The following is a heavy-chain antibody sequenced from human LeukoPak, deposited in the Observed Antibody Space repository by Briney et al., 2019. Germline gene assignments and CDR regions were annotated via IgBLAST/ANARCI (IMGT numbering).Heavy chain of an antibody. Sequence: SETLSLTCTISGSSITSVSHYWGWIRQPPGKGLEWVGDIYYTGSTYYSPSLRSRVTMSVHTSENQFSLRLNSVTAVDTAVYYCARRWGNIVGVTYEYWGQGTLVTVSS. CDR2: IYYTGST. D-gene: IGHD3-16*01. CDR1: GSSITSVSHY. V-gene: IGHV4-39*01. J-gene: IGHJ4*02. CDR3: ARRWGNIVGVTYEY.